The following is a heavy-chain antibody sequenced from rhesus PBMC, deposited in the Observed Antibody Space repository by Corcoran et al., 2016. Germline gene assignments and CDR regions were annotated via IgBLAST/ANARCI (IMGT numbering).Heavy chain of an antibody. D-gene: IGHD2-21*01. V-gene: IGHV3S5*01. CDR2: INSGGGST. J-gene: IGHJ4*01. Sequence: EVQLVETGGGLVQPGGSLKLSCAASGFTFSSYGMSWVRQAPGKGLEWVSAINSGGGSTYYADSVKGRFTISRDNSKNTRSLQMNSLRAEDTAVYYCAKPNTVLVVVAFDYWGQGVLVTVSS. CDR3: AKPNTVLVVVAFDY. CDR1: GFTFSSYG.